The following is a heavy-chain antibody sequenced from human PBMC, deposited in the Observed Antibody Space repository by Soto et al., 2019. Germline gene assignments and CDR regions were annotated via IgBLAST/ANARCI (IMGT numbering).Heavy chain of an antibody. CDR3: ARAPILVGVTPYENYFDS. D-gene: IGHD3-3*01. Sequence: ASVKVSCKASGGTFGNSVISWVRQAPGQGLEWMGGSIPIFGTANYAQKFQGRVTIIADESTSTAYMELTSLRSEDTAVYYCARAPILVGVTPYENYFDSWGQGTLVTVPP. J-gene: IGHJ4*02. CDR2: SIPIFGTA. V-gene: IGHV1-69*13. CDR1: GGTFGNSV.